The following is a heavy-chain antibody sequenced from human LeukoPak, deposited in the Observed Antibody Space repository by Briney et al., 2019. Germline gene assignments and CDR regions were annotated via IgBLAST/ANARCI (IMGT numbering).Heavy chain of an antibody. D-gene: IGHD3-10*01. CDR2: INHSGSS. Sequence: SETLSLTCAVYGGSFSGYYWSWIRQPPGKGLEWIGEINHSGSSTYNPSLKSRGTISVDTSKNQFSLKLSPVTAADTAVYYCARGGLVRGVITRFGFFDYWGQGTLVTVSS. J-gene: IGHJ4*02. CDR1: GGSFSGYY. CDR3: ARGGLVRGVITRFGFFDY. V-gene: IGHV4-34*01.